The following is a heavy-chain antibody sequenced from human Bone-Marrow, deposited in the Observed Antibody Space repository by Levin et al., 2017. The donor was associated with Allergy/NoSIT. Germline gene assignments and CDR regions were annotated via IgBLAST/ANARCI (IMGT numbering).Heavy chain of an antibody. Sequence: PSETLSLTCAVYGVSFSGSFWSWLRQPPGKGLEWIGEITPGGSTRYNPSLKSRVTISLDTYKNQLSLRLSSVTAADTAVYYCARGGAPGAFDIWGQGTTVTVSS. CDR1: GVSFSGSF. CDR2: ITPGGST. CDR3: ARGGAPGAFDI. D-gene: IGHD3-10*01. V-gene: IGHV4-34*01. J-gene: IGHJ3*02.